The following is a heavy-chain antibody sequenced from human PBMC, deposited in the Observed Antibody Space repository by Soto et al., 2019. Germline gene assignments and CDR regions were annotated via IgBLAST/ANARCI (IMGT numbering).Heavy chain of an antibody. Sequence: QLQLQESGPGLVRPSETLSLTCTVSGGSISSNIYYWGWIRQPPGKGLEWIGSIFYTGTTQYSPSLQSRVTISLDTSKNQFSLKLTSVTAADTAVYYCARRLGYRDFWGQGTTVIVSS. CDR2: IFYTGTT. V-gene: IGHV4-39*01. J-gene: IGHJ4*02. CDR3: ARRLGYRDF. CDR1: GGSISSNIYY. D-gene: IGHD5-12*01.